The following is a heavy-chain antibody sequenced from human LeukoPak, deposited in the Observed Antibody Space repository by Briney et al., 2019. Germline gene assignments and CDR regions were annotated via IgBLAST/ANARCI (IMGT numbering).Heavy chain of an antibody. Sequence: GGSLRLSCAASGFTFRSYWMSWVRQAPGKGLEWVANINQDGSEKYYVDSVKGRFTISRDNAKNSLYLQMKSLRDEDTAVYSCARGYSALGYWGQGTLVTVSS. CDR1: GFTFRSYW. D-gene: IGHD6-13*01. J-gene: IGHJ4*02. CDR3: ARGYSALGY. CDR2: INQDGSEK. V-gene: IGHV3-7*01.